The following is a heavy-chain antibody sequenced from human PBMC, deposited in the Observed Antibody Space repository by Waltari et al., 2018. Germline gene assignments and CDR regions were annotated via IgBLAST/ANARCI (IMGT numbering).Heavy chain of an antibody. J-gene: IGHJ6*02. V-gene: IGHV3-53*01. Sequence: EVQLVESGGGLIQPGGSLRLSCAASGFTVSSNYMSWVRQAPGKGLEWVSVIYSGGSTYYADSVKGRFTISRDNSKNTLYLQMNSLRAEDTAVYYCARDGYQLLGYYYYGMDVWGQGTTVTVSS. CDR3: ARDGYQLLGYYYYGMDV. CDR2: IYSGGST. CDR1: GFTVSSNY. D-gene: IGHD2-2*01.